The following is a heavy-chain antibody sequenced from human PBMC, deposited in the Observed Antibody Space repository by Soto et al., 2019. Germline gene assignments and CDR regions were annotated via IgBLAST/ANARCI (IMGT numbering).Heavy chain of an antibody. CDR3: ATIVVVVAAKTYYYYYYYMDV. V-gene: IGHV4-39*01. CDR1: GGSISSSSYY. J-gene: IGHJ6*03. CDR2: IYYSGST. Sequence: SQTLSLTCTVSGGSISSSSYYWGWIRQPPGKGLEWIGSIYYSGSTYYNPSLKSRVTISVDTSKNQFSLKLSSVTAADTAVYYCATIVVVVAAKTYYYYYYYMDVWGKGTTVTVSS. D-gene: IGHD2-15*01.